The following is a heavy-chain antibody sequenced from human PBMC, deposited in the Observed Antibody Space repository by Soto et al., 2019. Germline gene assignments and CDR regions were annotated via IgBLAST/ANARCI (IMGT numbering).Heavy chain of an antibody. CDR1: GYTFTSYD. V-gene: IGHV1-46*01. CDR2: INPSGGST. CDR3: ARGTSVLRLTESWFDP. Sequence: ASVKVSCKASGYTFTSYDINWVRQAPGQGLEWMGIINPSGGSTSYAQKFQGRVTMTRDTSTSTVYMELSSLRSEDTAVYYCARGTSVLRLTESWFDPWGQGTLVTVSS. J-gene: IGHJ5*02. D-gene: IGHD3-3*01.